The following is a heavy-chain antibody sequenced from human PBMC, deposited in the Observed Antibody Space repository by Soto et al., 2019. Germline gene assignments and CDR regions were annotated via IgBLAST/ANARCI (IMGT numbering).Heavy chain of an antibody. D-gene: IGHD3-10*01. Sequence: SETMSLTCAFSGFSLSSSNVLIWVRPPPGKGLEWIGEIYHSGSTNYNPSLKSRVTISVDKSKNQFSLKLSSVTAADTAVYYCARGGPMVRGVIPLSYNWFDPWGQGTLVTVSS. CDR2: IYHSGST. CDR1: GFSLSSSNV. V-gene: IGHV4-4*02. J-gene: IGHJ5*02. CDR3: ARGGPMVRGVIPLSYNWFDP.